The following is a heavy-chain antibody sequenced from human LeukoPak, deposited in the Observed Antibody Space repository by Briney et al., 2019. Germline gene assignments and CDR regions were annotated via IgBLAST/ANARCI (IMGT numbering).Heavy chain of an antibody. CDR3: ARDPSYDILTP. CDR1: GYTFTSYD. V-gene: IGHV1-69*13. CDR2: IIPIFGTA. Sequence: SVKVSCKASGYTFTSYDISWVRQAPGQGLEWMGGIIPIFGTANYAQKFQGRVTITADESTSTAYMELSSLRSEDTAVYYCARDPSYDILTPWGQGTLVTVSS. D-gene: IGHD3-9*01. J-gene: IGHJ5*02.